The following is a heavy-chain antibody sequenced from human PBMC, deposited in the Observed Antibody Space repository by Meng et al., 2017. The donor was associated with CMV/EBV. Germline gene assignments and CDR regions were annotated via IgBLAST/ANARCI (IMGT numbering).Heavy chain of an antibody. CDR3: ARERGFVVVVPAASGPFDY. J-gene: IGHJ4*02. D-gene: IGHD2-2*01. CDR1: GYSISSGYY. Sequence: SETLSLTCTVSGYSISSGYYWGWIRQPPGKGLEWIGSIYHSGSTYYNPSLKSRVTISVDTSKNQFSLKLSSVTAADTAVYYCARERGFVVVVPAASGPFDYWGQGTLVTVSS. V-gene: IGHV4-38-2*02. CDR2: IYHSGST.